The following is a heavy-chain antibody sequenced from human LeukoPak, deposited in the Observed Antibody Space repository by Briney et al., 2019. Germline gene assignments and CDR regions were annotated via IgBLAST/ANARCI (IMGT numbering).Heavy chain of an antibody. CDR2: MYYSGGT. CDR1: GGSINGYY. D-gene: IGHD4-17*01. V-gene: IGHV4-59*01. J-gene: IGHJ5*02. CDR3: ARVSGSVTTINFDP. Sequence: SETLSLTCTVSGGSINGYYWSWIRQPPGKGLEWIAYMYYSGGTKYNPSLKSRVTISVDPSKNQFSLKLNSVTAADTAVYYCARVSGSVTTINFDPWGQGTLVTVSS.